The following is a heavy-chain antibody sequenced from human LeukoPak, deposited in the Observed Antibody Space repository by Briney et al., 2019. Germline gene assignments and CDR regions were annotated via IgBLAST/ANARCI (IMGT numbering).Heavy chain of an antibody. CDR3: AKDRGYSYGGVDY. J-gene: IGHJ4*02. CDR1: GFTFSSYS. V-gene: IGHV3-30*18. D-gene: IGHD5-18*01. Sequence: LRLSCAASGFTFSSYSMNWVRQAPGKGLEWVAVISYDGSNRYYADSVKGRFTISRDNSKNTLYLQMNSLRAEDTAVYYCAKDRGYSYGGVDYWGQGTLVTVSS. CDR2: ISYDGSNR.